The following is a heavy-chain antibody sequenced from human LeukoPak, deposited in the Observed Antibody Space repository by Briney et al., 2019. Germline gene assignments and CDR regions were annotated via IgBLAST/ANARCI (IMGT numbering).Heavy chain of an antibody. Sequence: SETLSLTCAVYGGSFSGYFWTWIRQPPGKGLEWIGEISHSGNTNYNPPLKSRVTISLDTSKNQFSLKLSSVTAADTAIYYCALSTTTVTTRTIDYWGQGTLVTVSS. J-gene: IGHJ4*02. CDR1: GGSFSGYF. V-gene: IGHV4-34*01. CDR2: ISHSGNT. D-gene: IGHD4-17*01. CDR3: ALSTTTVTTRTIDY.